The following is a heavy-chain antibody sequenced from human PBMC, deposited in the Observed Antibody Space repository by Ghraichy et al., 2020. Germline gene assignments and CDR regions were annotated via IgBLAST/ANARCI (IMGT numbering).Heavy chain of an antibody. V-gene: IGHV1-18*01. CDR1: GYTFTSYG. CDR3: ARYYDILTGPADP. J-gene: IGHJ5*02. CDR2: ISAYNGNT. Sequence: ASVKVSCKASGYTFTSYGISWVRQAPGQGLEWIGWISAYNGNTNYAQKLQGRVTMTTDTPTSTAYMELRSLRSDDKAVYYCARYYDILTGPADPWGQGTLVTVSS. D-gene: IGHD3-9*01.